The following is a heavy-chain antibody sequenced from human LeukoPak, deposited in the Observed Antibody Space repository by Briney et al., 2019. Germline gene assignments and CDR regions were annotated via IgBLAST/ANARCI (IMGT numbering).Heavy chain of an antibody. V-gene: IGHV4-4*07. Sequence: PSETLSLTCTVSGGSISSYYWSWIRQPAGKGLEWIGRTYTSGSTNYNPSLKSRVTMSVDTSKNQFSLKLSSVTAADTAVYYCARDGGSSWSGDAFDIWGQGTMVTVSS. CDR1: GGSISSYY. CDR2: TYTSGST. D-gene: IGHD6-13*01. CDR3: ARDGGSSWSGDAFDI. J-gene: IGHJ3*02.